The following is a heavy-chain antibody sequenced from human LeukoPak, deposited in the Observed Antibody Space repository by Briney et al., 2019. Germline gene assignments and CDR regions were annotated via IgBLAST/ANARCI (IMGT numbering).Heavy chain of an antibody. CDR1: GLTFSSYS. J-gene: IGHJ4*02. V-gene: IGHV3-21*01. CDR2: ISSSSSYI. CDR3: ARSRGYHPKYPFDY. Sequence: GGSLRLSCAASGLTFSSYSMNWVRQAPGKGLEWVSSISSSSSYIYYADSVKGRFTISRDNAKNSLYLQMNSLRAEDTAVYYCARSRGYHPKYPFDYWGQGTLVTVSS. D-gene: IGHD5-12*01.